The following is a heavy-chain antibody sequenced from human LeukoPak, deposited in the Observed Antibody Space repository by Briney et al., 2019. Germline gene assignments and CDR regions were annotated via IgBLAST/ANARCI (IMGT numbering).Heavy chain of an antibody. CDR2: INTSGVT. J-gene: IGHJ6*03. Sequence: SETLSLTCSVSGGSISGYYWSWIRQPAGKGLEWIGRINTSGVTNYNPSLKSRVTISVDTSKNQFSLKLSSLTAADTAVYYCARGYSSSNGYYCHMDVWGKGTTVTVSS. V-gene: IGHV4-4*07. CDR3: ARGYSSSNGYYCHMDV. CDR1: GGSISGYY. D-gene: IGHD6-13*01.